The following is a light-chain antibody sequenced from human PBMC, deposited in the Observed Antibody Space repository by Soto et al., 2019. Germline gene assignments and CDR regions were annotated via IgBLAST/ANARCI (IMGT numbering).Light chain of an antibody. J-gene: IGKJ1*01. Sequence: IVMTQSPLSLPVTPGEPASISCRSSQSLLHSNGYNFLDWYLQKPGQSPQLLIYLGSNRASGVPDRXSGXVXGTXXTXEXXXVXXXDVGVYYCMQGLQTPWTFGQGTKVEIK. V-gene: IGKV2-28*01. CDR2: LGS. CDR3: MQGLQTPWT. CDR1: QSLLHSNGYNF.